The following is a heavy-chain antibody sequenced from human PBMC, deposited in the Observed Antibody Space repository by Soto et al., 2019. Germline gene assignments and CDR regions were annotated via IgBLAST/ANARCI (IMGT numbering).Heavy chain of an antibody. Sequence: GGSLRLSCAASGFTFSSYAMHWVRQAPGKGLEWVAVISYDGSNKYYADSVKGRFTISRDNSKNTLYLQMNSLRAEDTAVYYCAGDSGPPLPPFDPWGQGTLVTVSS. CDR2: ISYDGSNK. CDR3: AGDSGPPLPPFDP. J-gene: IGHJ5*02. CDR1: GFTFSSYA. V-gene: IGHV3-30-3*01.